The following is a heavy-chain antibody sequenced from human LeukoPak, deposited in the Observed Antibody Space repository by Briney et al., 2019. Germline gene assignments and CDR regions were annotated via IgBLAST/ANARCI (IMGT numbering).Heavy chain of an antibody. V-gene: IGHV4-59*08. Sequence: SETLSLTCTVSGGSISGYYWSWIRQSPGKGRVWIGYIYYNGNTNYNPSLKSRVTISVDTSKNQFSLKLSSVTAADTAVYYCARGEGGSYSVGYWGQGTLVTVSS. D-gene: IGHD1-26*01. CDR1: GGSISGYY. J-gene: IGHJ4*02. CDR2: IYYNGNT. CDR3: ARGEGGSYSVGY.